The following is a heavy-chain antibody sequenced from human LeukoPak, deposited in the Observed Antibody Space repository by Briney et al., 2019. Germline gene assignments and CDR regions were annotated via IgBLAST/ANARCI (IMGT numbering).Heavy chain of an antibody. CDR3: ARDGGVGRIAVAGTFDY. V-gene: IGHV3-21*01. D-gene: IGHD6-19*01. J-gene: IGHJ4*02. Sequence: PRGSLRLSCAASGFTFSSYSMNWVRQAPGKGLEWVSSISSSSSYIYYADSVKGRFTISRDNAKNSLYLQMNSPRAEDTAVYYCARDGGVGRIAVAGTFDYWGQGTLVTVSS. CDR1: GFTFSSYS. CDR2: ISSSSSYI.